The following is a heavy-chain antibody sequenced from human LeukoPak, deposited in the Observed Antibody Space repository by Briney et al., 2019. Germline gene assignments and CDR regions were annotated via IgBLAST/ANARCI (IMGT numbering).Heavy chain of an antibody. CDR3: ARGPLDGYFDY. V-gene: IGHV4-34*01. Sequence: SETLSLTCAVYGGSFSGYYWSWIRQPPGKGLEWIGEINHSGSTNYNPSLKSRVTISVDTSKNQFSLKLSSVTAADTAVYYCARGPLDGYFDYWGQGTLVTVSS. CDR2: INHSGST. D-gene: IGHD2-2*03. J-gene: IGHJ4*02. CDR1: GGSFSGYY.